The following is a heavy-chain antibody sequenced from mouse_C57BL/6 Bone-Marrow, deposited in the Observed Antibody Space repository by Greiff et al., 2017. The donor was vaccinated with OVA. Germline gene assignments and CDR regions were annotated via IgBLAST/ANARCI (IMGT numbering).Heavy chain of an antibody. D-gene: IGHD2-4*01. CDR3: ARGVYYDYEGWFAY. V-gene: IGHV1-82*01. Sequence: VQLQESGPELVKPGASVKISCKASGYAFSSSWMNWVKQRPGKGLEWIGRIYPGDGDTTYNGKFKGKATLTAAKSSSTAYMQLSSRPSEDSAVYFCARGVYYDYEGWFAYWGQGTLVTVSA. J-gene: IGHJ3*01. CDR1: GYAFSSSW. CDR2: IYPGDGDT.